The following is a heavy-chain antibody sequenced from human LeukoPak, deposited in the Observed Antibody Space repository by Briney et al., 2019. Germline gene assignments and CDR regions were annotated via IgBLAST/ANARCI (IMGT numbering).Heavy chain of an antibody. J-gene: IGHJ4*02. V-gene: IGHV3-11*04. CDR1: GFTFGDYY. Sequence: GGSLRLSCAASGFTFGDYYMSWIRQAPGKGLEWVSYISSSGSTIYYADSVKGRFTISRDNAKNSLYLQMNSLRAEDTAVYYCARSITMVTWYYFDYWGQGTLVTVSS. CDR2: ISSSGSTI. D-gene: IGHD3-10*01. CDR3: ARSITMVTWYYFDY.